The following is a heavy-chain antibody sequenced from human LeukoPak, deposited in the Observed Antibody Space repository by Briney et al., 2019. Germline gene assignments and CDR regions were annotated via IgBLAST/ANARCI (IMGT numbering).Heavy chain of an antibody. CDR3: ATEVWSGHY. D-gene: IGHD3-10*01. Sequence: SETLSLTCTFSGGSVSSGSYYWTWIRQPPGKGLEWFGHISYSGSASYNPSLKSRVTLSVDTSKNQFSLMLTSVTAADTAVYYCATEVWSGHYWGQGTLVTVSS. J-gene: IGHJ4*02. V-gene: IGHV4-61*01. CDR2: ISYSGSA. CDR1: GGSVSSGSYY.